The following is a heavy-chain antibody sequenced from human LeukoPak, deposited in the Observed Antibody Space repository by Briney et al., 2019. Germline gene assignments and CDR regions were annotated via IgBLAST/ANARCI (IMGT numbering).Heavy chain of an antibody. CDR1: GGSISSYY. CDR3: ARVEEGYGSGRRENYYYYHMDV. D-gene: IGHD3-10*01. CDR2: IYYSGST. Sequence: PSETLSLTCTISGGSISSYYWSWIRQPPGKGLEWIGYIYYSGSTNNNPSLKSRVTIAVDTSKNQFSLNLRSVTAVDTAVYYCARVEEGYGSGRRENYYYYHMDVWGKGTTVTISS. J-gene: IGHJ6*03. V-gene: IGHV4-59*01.